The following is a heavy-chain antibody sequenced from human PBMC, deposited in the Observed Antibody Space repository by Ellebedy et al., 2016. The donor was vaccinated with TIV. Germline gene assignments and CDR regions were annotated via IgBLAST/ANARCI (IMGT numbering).Heavy chain of an antibody. CDR1: GFTFGDYA. V-gene: IGHV3-49*03. D-gene: IGHD2-2*02. CDR3: TRSTSPILY. CDR2: IRSTAYGGAT. J-gene: IGHJ4*02. Sequence: GESLKISCTGSGFTFGDYAMSWFRQTPGKGLEWVGFIRSTAYGGATEYAASVKGRFTITRDDSKGIAYLQMNSVKTEDTAVYYCTRSTSPILYWGQGTLVTVSS.